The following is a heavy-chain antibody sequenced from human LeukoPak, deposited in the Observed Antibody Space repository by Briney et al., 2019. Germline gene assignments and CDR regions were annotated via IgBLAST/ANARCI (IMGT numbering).Heavy chain of an antibody. CDR2: INPSGGST. CDR1: GYTFTSNY. Sequence: ASVKVSSKASGYTFTSNYIHWVRQAPGQGLEWMGTINPSGGSTTFAQKFQGRVTMTRDTSTSTLYMELSSLESDDTAMYFCARAVAAGRRFDYWGQGTLAIVSS. CDR3: ARAVAAGRRFDY. D-gene: IGHD6-13*01. V-gene: IGHV1-46*01. J-gene: IGHJ4*02.